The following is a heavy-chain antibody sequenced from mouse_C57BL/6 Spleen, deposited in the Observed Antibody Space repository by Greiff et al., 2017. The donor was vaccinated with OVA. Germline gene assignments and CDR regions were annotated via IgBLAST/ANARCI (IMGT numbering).Heavy chain of an antibody. Sequence: VQLQQPGAELVRPGSSVKLSCKASGYTFTSYWMHWVKQRPIQGLEWIGNIYPSDSETHYNQKFKDKATLTVDKSSSTAYMQLSSLTSEDSAVYYCATFDSSGYVGYYAMDYWGQGTSVTVSS. CDR2: IYPSDSET. V-gene: IGHV1-52*01. D-gene: IGHD3-2*02. CDR3: ATFDSSGYVGYYAMDY. J-gene: IGHJ4*01. CDR1: GYTFTSYW.